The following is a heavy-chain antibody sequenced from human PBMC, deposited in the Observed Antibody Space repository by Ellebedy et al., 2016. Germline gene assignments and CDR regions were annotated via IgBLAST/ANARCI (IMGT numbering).Heavy chain of an antibody. CDR1: GGTFSSYA. J-gene: IGHJ6*02. V-gene: IGHV1-69*13. CDR2: FIPIFGTA. Sequence: SVKVSXXASGGTFSSYAISWVRQAPGQGLEWMGGFIPIFGTANYAQKFQGRVTITADESTSTAYMELSSLRSEDTAVYYCAKGYKSYYYGMDVWGQGTTVTVSS. D-gene: IGHD5-12*01. CDR3: AKGYKSYYYGMDV.